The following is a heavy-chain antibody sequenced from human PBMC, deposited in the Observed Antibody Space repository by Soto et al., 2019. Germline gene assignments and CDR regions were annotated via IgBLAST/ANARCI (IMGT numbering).Heavy chain of an antibody. J-gene: IGHJ4*02. Sequence: GGSLRLSCAASGFTFSSYSMNWVRQAPGKGLEWVSSISSSSSYIYYADSVKGRFTISRDNAKNSLYLQMNSLRAEDTAVYYCARDSSGWTYFDYWGQGTLVTVS. CDR1: GFTFSSYS. D-gene: IGHD6-19*01. V-gene: IGHV3-21*01. CDR3: ARDSSGWTYFDY. CDR2: ISSSSSYI.